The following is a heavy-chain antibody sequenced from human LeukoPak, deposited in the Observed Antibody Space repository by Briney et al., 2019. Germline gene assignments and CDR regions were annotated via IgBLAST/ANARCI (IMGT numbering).Heavy chain of an antibody. CDR2: IKQDGSEK. D-gene: IGHD3-3*01. J-gene: IGHJ6*03. CDR3: ARGSVESYYYYYYMDV. Sequence: GGSLRLSCAASGFTLSSYWMSWVRQAPGKGLEWVANIKQDGSEKYYVDSVKGRFTISRDNAKNSLYLQMNSLRAEDTAVYYCARGSVESYYYYYYMDVWGKGTTVTISS. V-gene: IGHV3-7*01. CDR1: GFTLSSYW.